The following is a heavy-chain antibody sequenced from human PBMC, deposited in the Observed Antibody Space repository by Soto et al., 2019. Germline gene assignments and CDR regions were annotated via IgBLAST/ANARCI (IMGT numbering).Heavy chain of an antibody. CDR3: AKASYSGSYLNWFDP. V-gene: IGHV3-23*01. D-gene: IGHD1-26*01. Sequence: GGSLRLSCAAPGFTFSSYAMSWVRQAPGKGPEWVSAISGSGGSTYYADSVKGRFTISRDNSKNTLYLQMNSLRAEDTAVYYCAKASYSGSYLNWFDPWGQGTLVTVSS. CDR1: GFTFSSYA. J-gene: IGHJ5*02. CDR2: ISGSGGST.